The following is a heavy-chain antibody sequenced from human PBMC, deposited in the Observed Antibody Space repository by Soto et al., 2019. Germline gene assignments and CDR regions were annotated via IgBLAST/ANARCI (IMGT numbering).Heavy chain of an antibody. V-gene: IGHV4-59*01. CDR3: ARSPPGTAMVIVAY. D-gene: IGHD5-18*01. CDR2: IYSSGST. J-gene: IGHJ4*02. Sequence: SETLSLTCTASAGSMSTYYWNWIRQPPGKGLEWIGYIYSSGSTNYNPSLKSRVAISIDTSKKLLSLNLTSVTAADTAVYYCARSPPGTAMVIVAYWGQGTLVTVSS. CDR1: AGSMSTYY.